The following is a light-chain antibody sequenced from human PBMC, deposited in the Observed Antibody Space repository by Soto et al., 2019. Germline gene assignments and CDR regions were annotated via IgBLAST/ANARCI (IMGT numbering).Light chain of an antibody. J-gene: IGKJ2*01. Sequence: DIQMTQSPSSLSASVGDRVTITCQASQDISNYLNWYQQKPGKAPKLLIYDASNLETGVPSRFSGSGSGTDFTFTISSLQPEDIATYHCLQYDNLPPYTFGQGTKLEIK. CDR3: LQYDNLPPYT. CDR1: QDISNY. V-gene: IGKV1-33*01. CDR2: DAS.